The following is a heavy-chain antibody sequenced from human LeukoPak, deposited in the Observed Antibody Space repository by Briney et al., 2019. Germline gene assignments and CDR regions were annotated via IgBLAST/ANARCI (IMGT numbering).Heavy chain of an antibody. CDR2: IYYSGST. J-gene: IGHJ3*02. V-gene: IGHV4-59*12. CDR3: ARGRRLTIFGVVIIPHDAFDI. Sequence: PSETLSLTCTVSGGSISSYYWSWIRQPPGKGLEWIGYIYYSGSTNYNPSLKSRVTISVDTSKNQFSLKLSSVTAADTAVYYCARGRRLTIFGVVIIPHDAFDIWGQGTMVTVSS. D-gene: IGHD3-3*01. CDR1: GGSISSYY.